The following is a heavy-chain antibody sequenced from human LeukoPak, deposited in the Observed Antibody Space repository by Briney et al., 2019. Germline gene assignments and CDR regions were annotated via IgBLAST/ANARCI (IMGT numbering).Heavy chain of an antibody. CDR2: IYYSGST. V-gene: IGHV4-39*01. D-gene: IGHD6-6*01. CDR3: AIRRYSSSPGLVDY. Sequence: PSETLSLTCTVSGGSISSSSYYWGWIRQPPGKGLEWIGSIYYSGSTYYNPSLKSRVTISVDTSKNQFSLKLSSVTAADTAVYYCAIRRYSSSPGLVDYLGQGTLVTVSS. J-gene: IGHJ4*02. CDR1: GGSISSSSYY.